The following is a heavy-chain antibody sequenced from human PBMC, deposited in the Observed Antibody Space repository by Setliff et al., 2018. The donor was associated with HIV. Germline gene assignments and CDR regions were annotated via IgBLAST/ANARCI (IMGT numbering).Heavy chain of an antibody. V-gene: IGHV4-59*01. CDR3: ARGDGTKYYYYYYMDV. CDR2: IYYSGTT. D-gene: IGHD1-7*01. Sequence: SETLSLTCTVSRGSIKHYYWSWIRQPPGKGLECIGYIYYSGTTKYNPSLESRVTMSVDTSKNQFSLKLSSVTAADTAVYYCARGDGTKYYYYYYMDVWGKGTTVTSP. J-gene: IGHJ6*03. CDR1: RGSIKHYY.